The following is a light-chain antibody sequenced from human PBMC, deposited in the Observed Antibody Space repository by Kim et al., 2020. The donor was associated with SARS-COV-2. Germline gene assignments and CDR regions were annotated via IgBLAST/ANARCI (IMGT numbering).Light chain of an antibody. J-gene: IGKJ1*01. CDR3: QHSGT. Sequence: ATLSVSPRERVTLSCRASQSVSSSLAWYQLKPGQAPRLLIYGASTRATGIPARFSGSGSGTEFTLTISSLQSEDFAVYYCQHSGTFGQGTKVDIK. V-gene: IGKV3-15*01. CDR1: QSVSSS. CDR2: GAS.